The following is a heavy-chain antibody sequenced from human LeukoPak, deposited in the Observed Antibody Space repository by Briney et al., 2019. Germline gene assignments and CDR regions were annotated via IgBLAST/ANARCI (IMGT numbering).Heavy chain of an antibody. CDR2: IRGGSGGT. D-gene: IGHD1-26*01. CDR1: GFSVSRYA. Sequence: GGSLRLSCAASGFSVSRYAMSWVRQALRKGLEWVSTIRGGSGGTYYADSVKGRFTISRDNSENTVYLQMNSLRGDDTAIYFCADAGYSDRWYSDYWGQGTLVTVSS. V-gene: IGHV3-23*01. CDR3: ADAGYSDRWYSDY. J-gene: IGHJ4*02.